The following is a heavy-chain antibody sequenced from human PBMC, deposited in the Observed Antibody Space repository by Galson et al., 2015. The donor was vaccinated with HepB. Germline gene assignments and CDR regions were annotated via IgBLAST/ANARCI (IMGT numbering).Heavy chain of an antibody. D-gene: IGHD2-2*02. CDR3: WVTGPAAIPGGDAFDI. CDR2: IKQDGSEK. V-gene: IGHV3-7*03. CDR1: GFTFSSYW. J-gene: IGHJ3*02. Sequence: SLRLSCAASGFTFSSYWMSWVRQAPGKGLEWVANIKQDGSEKYYVDSVKGRFTISRDNAKNSLYLQMNSLRAEDTAVYYCWVTGPAAIPGGDAFDIWGQGTMVTVSS.